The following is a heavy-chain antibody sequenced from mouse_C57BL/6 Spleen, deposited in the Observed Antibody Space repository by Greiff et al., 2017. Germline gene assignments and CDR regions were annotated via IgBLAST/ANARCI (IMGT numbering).Heavy chain of an antibody. V-gene: IGHV5-17*01. CDR3: ARSDYDERNFDY. J-gene: IGHJ2*01. Sequence: EVQVVESGGGLVKPGGSLKLSCAASGFTFSDYGMHWVRQAPEKGLEWVAYISRGSSTIYYADTVKGRFTISRDNAKNTLFLQMTSLRSEDTAMDYCARSDYDERNFDYWGQGTTLTVSS. CDR1: GFTFSDYG. CDR2: ISRGSSTI. D-gene: IGHD2-4*01.